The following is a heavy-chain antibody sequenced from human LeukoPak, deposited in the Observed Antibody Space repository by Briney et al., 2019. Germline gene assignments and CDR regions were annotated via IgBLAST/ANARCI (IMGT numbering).Heavy chain of an antibody. CDR3: ARRNKGPAEV. D-gene: IGHD1-14*01. CDR2: VHYSGSN. CDR1: GGSTSRFY. J-gene: IGHJ6*02. V-gene: IGHV4-59*01. Sequence: SETLSLTCTVSGGSTSRFYLSWIRQPPGKGLEWIGYVHYSGSNTYNPSLKRRLTISLNTYEKQSSLNLNDVTAADDTVCLFARRNKGPAEVWGERTTVTV.